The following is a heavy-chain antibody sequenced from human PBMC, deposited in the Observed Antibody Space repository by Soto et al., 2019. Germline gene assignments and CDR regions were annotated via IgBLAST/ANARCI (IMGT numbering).Heavy chain of an antibody. J-gene: IGHJ4*02. D-gene: IGHD1-26*01. Sequence: GGSLRLSCAASGFTLNNAWMNWVRQAPGKGLEWVGRIKSKTDGGTTDYAAPMKGRFTISRDDSKNTLYLEMSSLNTEDTGVYYCMRNSGAYVGACWGQGTLVTVSS. V-gene: IGHV3-15*07. CDR1: GFTLNNAW. CDR3: MRNSGAYVGAC. CDR2: IKSKTDGGTT.